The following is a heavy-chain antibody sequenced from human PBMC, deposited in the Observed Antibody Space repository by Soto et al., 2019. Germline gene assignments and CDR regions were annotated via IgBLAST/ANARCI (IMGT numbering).Heavy chain of an antibody. CDR1: GFSFSDYT. Sequence: EVQLVESGGGLVKPGGSLRLSCAASGFSFSDYTMNWVRQAPGKGLERVSAISSSSSDYTFYADSVSGRFTISRDNAKKSLYLQMNSLRAEDTAVYYCSRFVYGDYFFDYWGQRTLVSVSS. CDR3: SRFVYGDYFFDY. CDR2: ISSSSSDYT. J-gene: IGHJ4*02. D-gene: IGHD4-17*01. V-gene: IGHV3-21*01.